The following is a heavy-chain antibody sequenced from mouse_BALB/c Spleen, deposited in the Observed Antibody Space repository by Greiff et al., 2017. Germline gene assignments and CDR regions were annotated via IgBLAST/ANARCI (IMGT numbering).Heavy chain of an antibody. CDR3: ARHEKYGNSDWFAY. V-gene: IGHV5-6*01. CDR1: GFTFSSYG. J-gene: IGHJ3*01. D-gene: IGHD2-10*02. Sequence: EVKLQESGGDLVKPGGSLKLSCAASGFTFSSYGMSWVRQTPDKRLEWVATISSGGSYTYYPDSVKGRFTISRDNAKNTLYLQMSSLKSEDTAMYYCARHEKYGNSDWFAYWGQGTLVTVSA. CDR2: ISSGGSYT.